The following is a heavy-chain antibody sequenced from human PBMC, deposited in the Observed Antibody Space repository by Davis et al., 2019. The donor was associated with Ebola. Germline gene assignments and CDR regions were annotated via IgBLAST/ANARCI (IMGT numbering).Heavy chain of an antibody. CDR3: ARTHIVVVTPTQIFDY. CDR2: IIPIFGTA. V-gene: IGHV1-69*13. D-gene: IGHD2-21*02. J-gene: IGHJ4*02. Sequence: SAKVSCKASGGTFSSYAISWVRQAPGQGLEWMGGIIPIFGTANYAQKFQGRVTITADESTSTAYMELSSLRSEDTAVYYCARTHIVVVTPTQIFDYWGQGTLVTVSS. CDR1: GGTFSSYA.